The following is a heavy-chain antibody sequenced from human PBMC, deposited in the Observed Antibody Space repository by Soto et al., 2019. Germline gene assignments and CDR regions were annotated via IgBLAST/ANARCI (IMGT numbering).Heavy chain of an antibody. D-gene: IGHD2-15*01. V-gene: IGHV4-59*11. CDR3: ARDLGILKTPAK. CDR1: EGTIGGLC. CDR2: IFYSGST. Sequence: PSQTPRLRWPVLEGTIGGLCGRWIRQHTGKGLEWIGYIFYSGSTYYNPSLKSRVTISVDTSQNQFSLRLSSVTAADTALYNCARDLGILKTPAKWGQGVLLNVYS. J-gene: IGHJ1*01.